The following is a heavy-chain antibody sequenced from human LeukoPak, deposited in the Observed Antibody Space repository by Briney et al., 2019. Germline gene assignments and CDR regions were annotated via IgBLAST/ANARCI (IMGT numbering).Heavy chain of an antibody. CDR1: GGSIGSYY. J-gene: IGHJ4*02. D-gene: IGHD1-14*01. CDR2: VFFSGRT. CDR3: ARGNNPSGGLAPKIWFRY. V-gene: IGHV4-59*01. Sequence: SETLSLTCTVSGGSIGSYYWSWLRQSPGKGPEWIGYVFFSGRTDYNPSLKSRVTISVDTSKNQFSLKLSSVTAADTAMYYCARGNNPSGGLAPKIWFRYWGQGILVTVSS.